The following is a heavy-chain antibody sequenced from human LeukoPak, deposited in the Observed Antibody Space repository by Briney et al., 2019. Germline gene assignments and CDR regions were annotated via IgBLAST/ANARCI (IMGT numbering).Heavy chain of an antibody. V-gene: IGHV3-23*01. D-gene: IGHD3-10*01. CDR2: LTGSGGNT. CDR3: VKSRGIQHYNYHMDV. Sequence: GGSLRLSCAASGFTFSSYAMSWVRQAPGKGLEWVSGLTGSGGNTYYADSVKGRFTISRDNSKNTLSLQMNSLRAEDAAVYYCVKSRGIQHYNYHMDVWGKGTTVTVSS. J-gene: IGHJ6*03. CDR1: GFTFSSYA.